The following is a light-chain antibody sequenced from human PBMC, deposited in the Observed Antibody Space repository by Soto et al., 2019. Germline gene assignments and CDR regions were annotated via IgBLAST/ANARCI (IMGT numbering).Light chain of an antibody. V-gene: IGKV3-15*01. Sequence: EIVMTQSPVTLSVSPGERVTLSCRTSHSVNSHVAWYQQKPGQAPRLLLYGASTRATGIPARFSGSGSGTEFTLTISSLQSEDFAVYYCQQYNNWPLTFGQGTKVDIK. CDR2: GAS. CDR1: HSVNSH. CDR3: QQYNNWPLT. J-gene: IGKJ1*01.